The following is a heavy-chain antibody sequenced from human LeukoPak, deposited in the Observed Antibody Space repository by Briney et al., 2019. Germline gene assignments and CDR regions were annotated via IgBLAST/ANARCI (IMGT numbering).Heavy chain of an antibody. CDR1: GFAFSTYW. V-gene: IGHV3-74*01. Sequence: GGSLRLSCAASGFAFSTYWMHWVRQASGKGLVWVSRINGDGSSTSYADSVRGRFTISRDNAKNTLYLQMNSLRAEDTAVYYCARDQGYQVVDPWGQGTLVTVSS. CDR2: INGDGSST. CDR3: ARDQGYQVVDP. J-gene: IGHJ5*02. D-gene: IGHD2-2*01.